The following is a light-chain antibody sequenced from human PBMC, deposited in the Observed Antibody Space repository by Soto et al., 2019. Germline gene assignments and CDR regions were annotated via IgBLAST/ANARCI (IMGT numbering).Light chain of an antibody. CDR1: QSISSW. J-gene: IGKJ1*01. V-gene: IGKV1-5*01. CDR2: DAS. Sequence: DVPMTQSPSTLSASVGDRVTITCRASQSISSWLAWYQQKPGKAPKLLIYDASSLESGVPSRFSGSGSGTEFTLTISSLQPDDFATYYCQQYNSWTFGQGTKVEIK. CDR3: QQYNSWT.